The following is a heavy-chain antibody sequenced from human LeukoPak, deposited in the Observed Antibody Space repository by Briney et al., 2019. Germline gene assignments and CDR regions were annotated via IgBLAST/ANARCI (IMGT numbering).Heavy chain of an antibody. CDR2: IYTSGST. CDR3: ARDFVVVVPAAISYYYYYYMDV. J-gene: IGHJ6*03. D-gene: IGHD2-2*01. Sequence: SETLSLTCTVSGGSISSYYWSWIRQPAGKGLEWIGRIYTSGSTNYNPSLKSRVTMSVDTSKNQFSLKLSSVTAADTAVYYCARDFVVVVPAAISYYYYYYMDVWGKGTTVTISS. CDR1: GGSISSYY. V-gene: IGHV4-4*07.